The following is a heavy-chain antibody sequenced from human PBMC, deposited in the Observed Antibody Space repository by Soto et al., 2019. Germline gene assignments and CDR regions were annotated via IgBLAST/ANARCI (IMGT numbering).Heavy chain of an antibody. CDR1: GFTFSSYS. D-gene: IGHD6-13*01. Sequence: GGSLRLSCAASGFTFSSYSMNWVRQAPGKGLEWVSSISSSSSYIYYADSVKGRFTISRDNAKNSLYLQVNSLRAEDTAVYYCARGIAAAGTITTYFDYWGQGTLVTVSS. CDR2: ISSSSSYI. V-gene: IGHV3-21*01. CDR3: ARGIAAAGTITTYFDY. J-gene: IGHJ4*02.